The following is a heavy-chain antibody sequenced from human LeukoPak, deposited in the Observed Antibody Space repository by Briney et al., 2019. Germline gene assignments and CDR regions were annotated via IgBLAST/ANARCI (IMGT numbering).Heavy chain of an antibody. J-gene: IGHJ3*01. CDR3: AGVRVATRGRYDALNL. V-gene: IGHV3-7*04. D-gene: IGHD5-12*01. CDR1: GFTFDNYG. CDR2: IKDDGSEK. Sequence: GGSLRLSCAASGFTFDNYGMSWVRHAPGKGLEWVANIKDDGSEKYYVDSVKGRFIISRDNTKNSLYLQMNSLRADDTAVYYCAGVRVATRGRYDALNLWGRGKMVTVSS.